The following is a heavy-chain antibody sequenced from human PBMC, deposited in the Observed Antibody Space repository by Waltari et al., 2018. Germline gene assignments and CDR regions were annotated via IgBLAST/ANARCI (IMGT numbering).Heavy chain of an antibody. Sequence: QVQLQESGPGLVKPSETLSLTCTVSGGSISNYYWSWIRQSPGKGLEWIGSIYYSGSTHSTPSLKSRVTLSLDTSKNHFSLKLSSVTAADTALYYCARQGHYDFWTGYYLFDYWGQGTLVTVSS. CDR3: ARQGHYDFWTGYYLFDY. CDR2: IYYSGST. CDR1: GGSISNYY. J-gene: IGHJ4*02. D-gene: IGHD3-3*01. V-gene: IGHV4-59*08.